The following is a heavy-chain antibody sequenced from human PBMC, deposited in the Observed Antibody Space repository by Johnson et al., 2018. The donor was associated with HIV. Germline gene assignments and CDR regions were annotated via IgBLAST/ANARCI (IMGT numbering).Heavy chain of an antibody. CDR1: GFSISNYA. D-gene: IGHD1-26*01. CDR3: AKSWWELRHRDAFDI. J-gene: IGHJ3*02. CDR2: ISNDGSFQ. V-gene: IGHV3-30*04. Sequence: VQLVESGGGVVQPGRSLRLACVTSGFSISNYAMHWVRQAPGKGLEWVAVISNDGSFQYYADSVKGRFTTARDNSKNTLYLQMNSLRAEDTTVYYCAKSWWELRHRDAFDIWGQGKMVTVSS.